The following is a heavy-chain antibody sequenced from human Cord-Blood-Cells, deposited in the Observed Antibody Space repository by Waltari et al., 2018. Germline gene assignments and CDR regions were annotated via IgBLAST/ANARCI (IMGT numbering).Heavy chain of an antibody. CDR1: GFTFSSYG. V-gene: IGHV3-30*02. CDR2: LGYETRNK. J-gene: IGHJ1*01. Sequence: QVQLVESGGGVVQPGGSLRLSCAASGFTFSSYGMHWVRQAPGKGREVVAFLGYETRNKYYAASVKGRFTSSRDNSKNTLYLQMNSLRAEDTAVYYCAKGSLLSYFQHWGQGTLVTVSS. CDR3: AKGSLLSYFQH. D-gene: IGHD2-2*01.